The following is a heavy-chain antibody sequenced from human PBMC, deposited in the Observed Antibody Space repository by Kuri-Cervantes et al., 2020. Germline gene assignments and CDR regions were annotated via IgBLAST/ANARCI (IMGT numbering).Heavy chain of an antibody. CDR2: ISGSGGNT. J-gene: IGHJ6*03. V-gene: IGHV3-23*01. CDR1: GFTFINYA. D-gene: IGHD3-10*01. Sequence: GGSLRLSCAASGFTFINYAMNWVRQAPGKGLQWVSTISGSGGNTYYADSVKGRFTISRDNSKNTLYLQMKSLRAEDTAVYYCAKAAGGLSDYYYMDLWGKGTTVTVSS. CDR3: AKAAGGLSDYYYMDL.